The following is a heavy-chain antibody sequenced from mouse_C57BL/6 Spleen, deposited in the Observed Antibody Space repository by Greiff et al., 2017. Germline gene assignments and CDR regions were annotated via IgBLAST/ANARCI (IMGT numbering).Heavy chain of an antibody. CDR3: ARYYGSSPPFNV. V-gene: IGHV1-82*01. CDR2: IYPGDGDT. Sequence: QVQLQQSGPELVKPGDSVTISCKASGYAFSSSWMNWVKQRPGTGLVWIGRIYPGDGDTNYNGKFKGKATLTADKSTSTAYMQISSLTSEDSAVYFCARYYGSSPPFNVWGTGTTVTVSS. CDR1: GYAFSSSW. D-gene: IGHD1-1*01. J-gene: IGHJ1*03.